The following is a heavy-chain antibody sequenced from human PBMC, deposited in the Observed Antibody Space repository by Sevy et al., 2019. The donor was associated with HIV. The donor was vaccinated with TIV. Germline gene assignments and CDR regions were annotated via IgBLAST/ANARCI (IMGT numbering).Heavy chain of an antibody. V-gene: IGHV4-34*01. J-gene: IGHJ4*02. CDR2: INHSGST. CDR1: GGSFSGYY. D-gene: IGHD4-4*01. CDR3: ASSGSTVTRNSSAFYYFDY. Sequence: SETLSLTCGVYGGSFSGYYWSWIRQPPGKGLEWIGEINHSGSTNYNPSLKSRVTISVDTSKNQFSLKLISVTAADTAVYYCASSGSTVTRNSSAFYYFDYWGQGTLVTVSS.